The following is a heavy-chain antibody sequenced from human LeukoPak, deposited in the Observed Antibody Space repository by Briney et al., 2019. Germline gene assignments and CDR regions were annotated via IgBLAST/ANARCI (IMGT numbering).Heavy chain of an antibody. J-gene: IGHJ4*02. CDR1: GFTFSSYS. CDR2: ISSSSSYI. Sequence: GGSLRLSCAASGFTFSSYSMNWVRQAPGKGLEWFSSISSSSSYIYYADSVKGRFTISRDNAKNSLYLQRHSLRAEDTAVYYCARVVGGYDSVFDYWGQGTLVTVSS. D-gene: IGHD5-12*01. V-gene: IGHV3-21*01. CDR3: ARVVGGYDSVFDY.